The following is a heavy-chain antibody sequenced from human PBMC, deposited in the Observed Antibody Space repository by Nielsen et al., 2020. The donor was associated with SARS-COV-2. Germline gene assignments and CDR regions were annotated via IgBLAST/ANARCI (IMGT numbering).Heavy chain of an antibody. Sequence: GESLKISCAASGFTFTSYAMYWVRQAPGQRLEWMGWINAGNGNTKYSQKFQGRVTITRDTSASTAYMELSSLTSEDTAVYYCARDLKGIVAATSAFDIWGQGTMVTVSS. J-gene: IGHJ3*02. CDR1: GFTFTSYA. CDR2: INAGNGNT. CDR3: ARDLKGIVAATSAFDI. V-gene: IGHV1-3*01. D-gene: IGHD1-26*01.